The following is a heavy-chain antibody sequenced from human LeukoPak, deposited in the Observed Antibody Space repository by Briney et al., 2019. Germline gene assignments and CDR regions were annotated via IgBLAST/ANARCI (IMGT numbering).Heavy chain of an antibody. CDR2: INTETGNP. CDR1: GYTFTSYG. V-gene: IGHV7-4-1*02. CDR3: AKQGPRYCGSTRCYGIGH. D-gene: IGHD2-2*01. J-gene: IGHJ4*02. Sequence: ASVKVSCKASGYTFTSYGMNWVRQAPGQGLEWMGWINTETGNPTYAQGFTGRIVFSLDTSVSTAHLQISSLKAEDAAVYYCAKQGPRYCGSTRCYGIGHWGQGTLVTVSS.